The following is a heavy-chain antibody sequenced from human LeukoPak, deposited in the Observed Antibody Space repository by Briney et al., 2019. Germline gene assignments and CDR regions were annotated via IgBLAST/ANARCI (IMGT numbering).Heavy chain of an antibody. CDR3: ARGSYGSGSYGFYYYYYYMDV. D-gene: IGHD3-10*01. V-gene: IGHV1-69*05. CDR2: IIPIFGTA. J-gene: IGHJ6*03. Sequence: ASVKVSCKASVYTFTSYGISWVRQAPGQGLEWMGGIIPIFGTANYAQKFQGRVTITTDESTSTAYMELSSLRSEDTAVYYCARGSYGSGSYGFYYYYYYMDVWGKGTTVTVSS. CDR1: VYTFTSYG.